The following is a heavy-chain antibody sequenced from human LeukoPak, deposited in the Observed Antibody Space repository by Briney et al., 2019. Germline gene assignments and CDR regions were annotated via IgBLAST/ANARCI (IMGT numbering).Heavy chain of an antibody. CDR3: ARPGCGGNCYYRMDV. Sequence: GGSLRLSCAASGFTFSSYAMTWVRQAPGKGLEWISAVSYDITRTFYADSVKGRFAISRDNSRNTLFLQMNSLRADDTAVYYCARPGCGGNCYYRMDVWGKGTTVTVSS. D-gene: IGHD2-21*01. V-gene: IGHV3-23*01. CDR1: GFTFSSYA. J-gene: IGHJ6*04. CDR2: VSYDITRT.